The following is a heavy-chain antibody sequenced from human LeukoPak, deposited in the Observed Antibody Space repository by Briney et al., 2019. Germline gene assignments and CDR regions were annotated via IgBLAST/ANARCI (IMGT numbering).Heavy chain of an antibody. D-gene: IGHD2-2*02. CDR3: ASRYFCSSTSCYTFDY. J-gene: IGHJ4*02. CDR2: IYTSGST. Sequence: ASETLSLTCTVSGGSISSYYWSWIRQPAGKGLEWIGRIYTSGSTNYNPSLKSRVTMSVDTSKNQFSLKLNSVTAADTAVYYCASRYFCSSTSCYTFDYWGQGTLVTVSS. CDR1: GGSISSYY. V-gene: IGHV4-4*07.